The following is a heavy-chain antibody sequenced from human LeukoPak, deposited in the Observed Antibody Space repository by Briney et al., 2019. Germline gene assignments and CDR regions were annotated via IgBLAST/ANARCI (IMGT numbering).Heavy chain of an antibody. CDR2: TRNKANSYTA. Sequence: GGSLRLSCAASGFTFSDHYMDWVRQAPGKGLEWVGRTRNKANSYTAEYAASVKGRFTISRDDSENSLYLQMNSLKTEDTAVYYCSRGVIKNYYYYYGMDVWGQGTTVTVSS. J-gene: IGHJ6*02. V-gene: IGHV3-72*01. D-gene: IGHD3-10*01. CDR3: SRGVIKNYYYYYGMDV. CDR1: GFTFSDHY.